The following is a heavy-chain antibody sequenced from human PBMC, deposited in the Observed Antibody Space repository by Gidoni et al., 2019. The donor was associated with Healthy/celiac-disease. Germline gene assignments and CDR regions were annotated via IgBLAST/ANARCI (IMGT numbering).Heavy chain of an antibody. CDR3: ARVSDSSGYYFGPLDY. V-gene: IGHV3-30-3*01. CDR2: ISYDGSNK. J-gene: IGHJ4*02. CDR1: GFTFSSYA. Sequence: QVQLVESGGGVVQPGRSLRLSCAASGFTFSSYAMHWVRQAPGKGLEWVAVISYDGSNKYYADSVKGRFTISRDNSKNTLYLQMNSLRAEDTAVYYCARVSDSSGYYFGPLDYWGQGTLVTVSS. D-gene: IGHD3-22*01.